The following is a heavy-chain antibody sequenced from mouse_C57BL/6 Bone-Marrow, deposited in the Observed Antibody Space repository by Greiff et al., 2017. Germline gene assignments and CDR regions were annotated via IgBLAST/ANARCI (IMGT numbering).Heavy chain of an antibody. J-gene: IGHJ3*01. CDR2: IYPGSGST. CDR1: GYTFTSYW. Sequence: QVQLQQSGAELVKPGASVKMSCKASGYTFTSYWITWVKQRPGQGLEWIGDIYPGSGSTNYNEKFKSKATLTVDTCSSTAYMQLSSLTSEDAAVYYCAREGYDYGETYWGQGTLVTVSA. D-gene: IGHD2-4*01. CDR3: AREGYDYGETY. V-gene: IGHV1-55*01.